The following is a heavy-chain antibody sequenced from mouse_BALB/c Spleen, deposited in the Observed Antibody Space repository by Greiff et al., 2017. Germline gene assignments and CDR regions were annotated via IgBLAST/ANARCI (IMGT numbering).Heavy chain of an antibody. CDR2: IRNKANGYTT. CDR1: GFTFTDYY. J-gene: IGHJ4*01. D-gene: IGHD1-1*01. CDR3: ARDRAVVATGYYYAMDY. V-gene: IGHV7-3*02. Sequence: VKLVESGGGLVQPGGSLRLSCATSGFTFTDYYMSWVRQPPGKALEWLGFIRNKANGYTTEYSASVKGRFTISRDNSQSILYLQMNTLRAEDSATYYCARDRAVVATGYYYAMDYWGQGTSVTVSS.